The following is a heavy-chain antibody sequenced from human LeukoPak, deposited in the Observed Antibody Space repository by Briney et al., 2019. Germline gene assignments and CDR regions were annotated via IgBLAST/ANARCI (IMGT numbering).Heavy chain of an antibody. CDR3: AIEFFGAVINPGF. V-gene: IGHV3-33*01. Sequence: GGSLRLSCAASGFAFNTYAMHWVRQAPGQGLEWVALIWHDGSHKFYSNSVRGQFTISRDNSKNTVSLQMNNLRPEDTAVYYFAIEFFGAVINPGFWGEEPLVTVS. CDR1: GFAFNTYA. CDR2: IWHDGSHK. J-gene: IGHJ4*02. D-gene: IGHD3-3*01.